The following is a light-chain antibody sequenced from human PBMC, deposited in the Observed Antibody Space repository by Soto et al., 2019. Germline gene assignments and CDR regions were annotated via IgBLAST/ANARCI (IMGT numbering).Light chain of an antibody. V-gene: IGKV3-20*01. CDR1: QSITSSY. Sequence: EIVLTQSPGTLSLSPGERATLSCRASQSITSSYLAWYQQKPGQAPRLLIYGASYRATGIPDRFSGSGSGTDFTLTISRLEPEDFALYYCHQYGSSPSTFGQGTKVEIK. J-gene: IGKJ1*01. CDR3: HQYGSSPST. CDR2: GAS.